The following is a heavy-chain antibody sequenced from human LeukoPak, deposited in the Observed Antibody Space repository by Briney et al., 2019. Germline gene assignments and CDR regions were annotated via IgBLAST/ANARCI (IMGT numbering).Heavy chain of an antibody. J-gene: IGHJ5*02. V-gene: IGHV4-38-2*02. Sequence: SETLSLTCTVSGNSISSGYYWAWIRPPPGKGLEWVGSMYHSGNTYYNPSLKSRVTIAVDTSKNQFSLKLSSVTTADTAVYYCARVKDTARFDPWGQGTLVT. D-gene: IGHD5-18*01. CDR2: MYHSGNT. CDR3: ARVKDTARFDP. CDR1: GNSISSGYY.